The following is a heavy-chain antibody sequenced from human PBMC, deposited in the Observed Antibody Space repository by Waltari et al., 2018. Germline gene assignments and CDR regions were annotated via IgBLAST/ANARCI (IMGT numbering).Heavy chain of an antibody. Sequence: EVQLVETGGGLLQPGGSLRLSCAASGFTVSSNYLSWGGKALGRGLEWVSVVYSGGSTYYADSVKGRFTISRDNSKNTLYLQMNSLRAEDTAVYYCAREGGDYVFDYWGQGTLVTVSS. V-gene: IGHV3-53*02. CDR1: GFTVSSNY. CDR2: VYSGGST. D-gene: IGHD4-17*01. CDR3: AREGGDYVFDY. J-gene: IGHJ4*02.